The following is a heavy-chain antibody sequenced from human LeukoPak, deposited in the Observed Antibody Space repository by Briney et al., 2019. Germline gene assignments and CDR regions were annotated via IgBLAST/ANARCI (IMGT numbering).Heavy chain of an antibody. CDR1: GGSISSYY. CDR3: ATEYYYDSSGYLYYFDY. CDR2: IYTSGST. V-gene: IGHV4-4*07. Sequence: SETLSLTCTVSGGSISSYYWSWIRQPAGKGLEWIGRIYTSGSTNYNPSLKSRVTMSVDTSKNQFSLKLSSVTAADTAVYYCATEYYYDSSGYLYYFDYWGQGTLVTVSS. J-gene: IGHJ4*02. D-gene: IGHD3-22*01.